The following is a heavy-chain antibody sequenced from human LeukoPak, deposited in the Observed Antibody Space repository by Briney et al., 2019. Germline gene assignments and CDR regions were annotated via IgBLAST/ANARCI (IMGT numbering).Heavy chain of an antibody. J-gene: IGHJ4*02. V-gene: IGHV3-64*02. CDR2: IGINGGGT. Sequence: GGSLRLSCAGSGFTFSRYAMYWVRQAPGKGLEYVSAIGINGGGTYYADSVKGRFTISRDNAKKSLYLQMNSLRAEDTAVYYCARHLSGITGYTYGRGIDYWGQGTLLTVSS. CDR3: ARHLSGITGYTYGRGIDY. D-gene: IGHD5-18*01. CDR1: GFTFSRYA.